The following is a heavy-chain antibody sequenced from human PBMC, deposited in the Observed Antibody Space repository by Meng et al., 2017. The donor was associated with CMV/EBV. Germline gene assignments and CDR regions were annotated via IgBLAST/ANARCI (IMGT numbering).Heavy chain of an antibody. V-gene: IGHV4-4*07. J-gene: IGHJ4*02. D-gene: IGHD6-13*01. CDR3: AREMPIAAAGCFDY. Sequence: LPESGPGLVKPSEDLHLTCPVSGCSISSYYLSLIRQPAGKGLEWIGRIYTSGSTNYNPSLKSRVTMSVDTSKNQFSLKLSSVTAADTAVYYCAREMPIAAAGCFDYWGQGTLVTVSS. CDR1: GCSISSYY. CDR2: IYTSGST.